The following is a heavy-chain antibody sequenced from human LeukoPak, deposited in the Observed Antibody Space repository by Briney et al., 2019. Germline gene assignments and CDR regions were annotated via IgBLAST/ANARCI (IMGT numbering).Heavy chain of an antibody. Sequence: PGGSLRLSCAASGLTFSSYGMNWVRQAPGKGLEWVSSISSSGGSTYYADSVKGRFTISRDNSENTLSLQMNSLRAEDTAVYYCAEITMIRGFDYWGQGTLVTVSS. CDR2: ISSSGGST. D-gene: IGHD3-10*01. J-gene: IGHJ4*02. V-gene: IGHV3-23*01. CDR1: GLTFSSYG. CDR3: AEITMIRGFDY.